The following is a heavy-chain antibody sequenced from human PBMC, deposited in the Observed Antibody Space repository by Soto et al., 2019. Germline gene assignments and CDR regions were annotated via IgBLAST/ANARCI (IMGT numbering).Heavy chain of an antibody. CDR2: IFSNDEK. D-gene: IGHD3-9*01. Sequence: SGPTLLNPTETLTLTCTVSGFSLSNARMGVSWIRQPPGKALEWLAHIFSNDEKSYRTSLKSRLTISKDTSKSQVVLTMTNMDPVDTATYYCARTSFDWVSYYFDYWGQGTLVTVSS. CDR3: ARTSFDWVSYYFDY. V-gene: IGHV2-26*01. CDR1: GFSLSNARMG. J-gene: IGHJ4*02.